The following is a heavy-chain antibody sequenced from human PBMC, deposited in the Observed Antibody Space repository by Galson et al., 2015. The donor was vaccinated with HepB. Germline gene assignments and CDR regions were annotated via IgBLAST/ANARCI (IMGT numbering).Heavy chain of an antibody. CDR2: ISYDGSNK. Sequence: SLRLSCAASGFTFSSYGMHWVRQAPGKGLEWVAVISYDGSNKYYADSVKGRFTISRDNSKNTLYLQMNSLRAEDTAVYYCAKRPHDYGTLDYWGQGTLVTVSS. D-gene: IGHD4-17*01. CDR3: AKRPHDYGTLDY. CDR1: GFTFSSYG. J-gene: IGHJ4*02. V-gene: IGHV3-30*18.